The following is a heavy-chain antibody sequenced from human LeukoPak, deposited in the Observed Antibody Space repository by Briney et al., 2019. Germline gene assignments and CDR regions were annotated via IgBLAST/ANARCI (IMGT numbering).Heavy chain of an antibody. J-gene: IGHJ6*03. V-gene: IGHV3-7*01. D-gene: IGHD3-3*01. CDR3: ARVGEFLRSPYYYMDV. Sequence: EAGGSLRLSCAASGFTFSSYWMTWVRQTPGKGLEWVANIKQDGNEIYYLDSVKGRFTISRDNAKNSLYMQMNSLRAEDTAVYYCARVGEFLRSPYYYMDVWGKGTTVTVSS. CDR2: IKQDGNEI. CDR1: GFTFSSYW.